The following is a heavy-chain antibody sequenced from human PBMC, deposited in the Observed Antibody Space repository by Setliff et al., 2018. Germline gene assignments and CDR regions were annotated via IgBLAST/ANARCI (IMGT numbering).Heavy chain of an antibody. D-gene: IGHD3-22*01. CDR2: IYYSGST. CDR3: ARDSGYTDPAFDI. V-gene: IGHV4-61*08. Sequence: SETLSLTCTVSGGSISSGGYYWSWIRQPPGKGLEWIGYIYYSGSTNYNPSLKSRVTISVDTSKNQFSLKLSSVTAADTAVYYCARDSGYTDPAFDIWGQGTMVTVS. J-gene: IGHJ3*02. CDR1: GGSISSGGYY.